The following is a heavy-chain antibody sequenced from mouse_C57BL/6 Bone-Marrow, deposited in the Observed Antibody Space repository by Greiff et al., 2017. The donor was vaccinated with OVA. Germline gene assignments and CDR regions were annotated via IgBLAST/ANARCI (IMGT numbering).Heavy chain of an antibody. CDR3: AREMVF. CDR2: IYPRSGNT. J-gene: IGHJ2*01. D-gene: IGHD2-3*01. Sequence: QVQLQQSGAELARPGASVKLSCKASGYTFTSYGISWVKQRTGQGLEWIGEIYPRSGNTYYNEKFKGKATLTADKSSSTAYMELRSLTSEDSAVEFCAREMVFWGQGTTLTVSS. V-gene: IGHV1-81*01. CDR1: GYTFTSYG.